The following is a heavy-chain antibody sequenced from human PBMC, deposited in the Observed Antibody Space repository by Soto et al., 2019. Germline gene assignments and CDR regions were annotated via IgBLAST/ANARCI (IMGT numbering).Heavy chain of an antibody. D-gene: IGHD2-15*01. CDR2: LSYDGNHD. J-gene: IGHJ6*02. Sequence: GGYLRLSCTASGFSFNKLGMHCVRQTPDKGLEWVAGLSYDGNHDFYADSVRGRLIISRDNSKNTLFLQMNTLKADDTAVYYCVKERADFVTVPHATSRMDVWAPGTTVT. CDR1: GFSFNKLG. V-gene: IGHV3-30*18. CDR3: VKERADFVTVPHATSRMDV.